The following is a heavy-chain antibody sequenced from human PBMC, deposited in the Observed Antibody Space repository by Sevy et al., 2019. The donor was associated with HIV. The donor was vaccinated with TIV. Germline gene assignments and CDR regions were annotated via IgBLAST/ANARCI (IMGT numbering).Heavy chain of an antibody. CDR2: IWFDGSNT. D-gene: IGHD4-17*01. CDR3: ARDLEFYDYGDYGPAFMPDY. J-gene: IGHJ4*02. Sequence: GGSLRLSCAASGFTFSTYSMHWVRQAPGKGLEWVAVIWFDGSNTYYADSVKGRFTISRDIAKNTLHLHMNSLRAEDTAVYYCARDLEFYDYGDYGPAFMPDYWGQGTLVTVSS. CDR1: GFTFSTYS. V-gene: IGHV3-33*01.